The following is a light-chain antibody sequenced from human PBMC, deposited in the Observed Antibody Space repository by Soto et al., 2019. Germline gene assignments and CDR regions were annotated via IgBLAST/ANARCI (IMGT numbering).Light chain of an antibody. V-gene: IGKV3-11*01. CDR2: GAS. CDR1: QSVTNGH. Sequence: EIALTQSPGILSVSPGERATLSCRASQSVTNGHLAWYQQRPGLPPRLLIYGASNRAPGIPARFSGSGSGTEFTLTISSLEPEEFAVYDCQQRSSWPLTVGEVTKVEIK. CDR3: QQRSSWPLT. J-gene: IGKJ4*01.